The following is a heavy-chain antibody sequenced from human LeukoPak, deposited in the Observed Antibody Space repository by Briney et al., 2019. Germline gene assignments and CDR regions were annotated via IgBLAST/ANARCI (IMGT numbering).Heavy chain of an antibody. J-gene: IGHJ5*02. CDR2: INPNSGGT. V-gene: IGHV1-2*02. CDR3: ARERKSYSSGWFPRGWFDP. Sequence: GASVKVSCKASGYTFTTYAMNWVRQAPGQGLEWMGWINPNSGGTNYAQKFQGRVTMTRDTSISTAYMELSRLRSDDTAVYYCARERKSYSSGWFPRGWFDPWGQGTLVTISS. CDR1: GYTFTTYA. D-gene: IGHD6-19*01.